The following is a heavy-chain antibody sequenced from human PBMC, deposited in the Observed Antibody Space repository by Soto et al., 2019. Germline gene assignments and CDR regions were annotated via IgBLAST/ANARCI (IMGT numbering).Heavy chain of an antibody. CDR3: ARGHYGDYRFDP. CDR1: GGSVSSGSYY. V-gene: IGHV4-61*01. Sequence: SETLSLTCTVSGGSVSSGSYYWSWIRQPPGKGLEWIGYIDYSGSTNYNPSPKSRVTISVDTPKNQFSLKLSSVTAADTAVYYCARGHYGDYRFDPWGQGTLVTVSS. J-gene: IGHJ5*02. D-gene: IGHD4-17*01. CDR2: IDYSGST.